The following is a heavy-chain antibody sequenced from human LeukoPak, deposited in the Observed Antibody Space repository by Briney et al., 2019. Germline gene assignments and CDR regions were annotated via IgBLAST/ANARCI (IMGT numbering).Heavy chain of an antibody. CDR1: GYTFTGNY. V-gene: IGHV1-2*02. Sequence: ASVKVSCKSSGYTFTGNYMHWVRQAPGQGLEWMGWMNPNSGGTKYAQTFQGRVTLTRDTSISTAYLELSSLTSDDTAVYFCARQGSNSSGWYPVDDWGQGTLVTVSS. CDR3: ARQGSNSSGWYPVDD. D-gene: IGHD6-19*01. J-gene: IGHJ4*02. CDR2: MNPNSGGT.